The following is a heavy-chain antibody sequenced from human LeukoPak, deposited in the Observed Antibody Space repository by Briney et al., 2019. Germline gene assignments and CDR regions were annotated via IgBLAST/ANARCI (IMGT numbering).Heavy chain of an antibody. Sequence: KPSETLSLTCTVSGGSISSYYWSWIRQPPGKGLEWIGYIYYSGSTNHNPSLKSRVTISVDTSKNQFSLKLSSVTAADTAVYYCAREAIAARPLGYYYYGMDVWGQGTTVTVSS. D-gene: IGHD6-6*01. V-gene: IGHV4-59*01. J-gene: IGHJ6*02. CDR2: IYYSGST. CDR1: GGSISSYY. CDR3: AREAIAARPLGYYYYGMDV.